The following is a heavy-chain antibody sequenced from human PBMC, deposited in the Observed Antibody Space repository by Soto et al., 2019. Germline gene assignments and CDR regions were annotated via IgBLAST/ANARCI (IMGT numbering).Heavy chain of an antibody. CDR3: ARPPFPGCINGVCYPCDH. D-gene: IGHD2-8*01. Sequence: QVQLVQSGAEVKKPGASVKVSCKASGYTFTHYYIHWVRQAPGQGLEWMGMINTSGGSTDYAQKFQGRATLTTDTSTTTVYMELSSVRSDDTAVYYCARPPFPGCINGVCYPCDHWGQGTLVTVSS. V-gene: IGHV1-46*01. CDR2: INTSGGST. CDR1: GYTFTHYY. J-gene: IGHJ4*02.